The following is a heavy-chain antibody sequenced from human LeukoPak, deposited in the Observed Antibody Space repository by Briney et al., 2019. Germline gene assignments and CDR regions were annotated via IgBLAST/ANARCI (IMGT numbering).Heavy chain of an antibody. J-gene: IGHJ4*02. Sequence: TGGSLRLSCAASGFTFSSYAMSWVRQAPGKGLEWVSAISGRGGSTYYADSVKGRFTISRDNSKNTLYLQMNSLRAEDTVVYYCAKISDDYVSDYWGQGTLVTVSS. CDR2: ISGRGGST. CDR1: GFTFSSYA. D-gene: IGHD4-17*01. V-gene: IGHV3-23*01. CDR3: AKISDDYVSDY.